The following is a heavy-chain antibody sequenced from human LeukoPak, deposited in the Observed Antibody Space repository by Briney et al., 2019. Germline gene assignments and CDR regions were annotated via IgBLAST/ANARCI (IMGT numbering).Heavy chain of an antibody. CDR2: ISPTGSTT. J-gene: IGHJ4*02. CDR1: GFSFSGHW. V-gene: IGHV3-74*01. D-gene: IGHD6-6*01. Sequence: GGSLRLSCTASGFSFSGHWMHWARQLPGKGLVWVSRISPTGSTTSYADSVKGRSTVSRDNAKNTLYLQVNNLRAEDTAVYYCARGPNSNWSGLDFWGQGTLLTVSS. CDR3: ARGPNSNWSGLDF.